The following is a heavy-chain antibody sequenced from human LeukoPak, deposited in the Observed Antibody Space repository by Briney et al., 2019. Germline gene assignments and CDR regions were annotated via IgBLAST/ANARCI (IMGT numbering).Heavy chain of an antibody. CDR3: ARDTAGYFDY. V-gene: IGHV4-59*01. J-gene: IGHJ4*03. CDR2: IYYSGST. CDR1: GGSISSYY. Sequence: SETLSLTCTVSGGSISSYYWSWIRQPQGKGLEWIGYIYYSGSTNYNPSLKSRVTISVDTSKNQFPLKLSSVTAADTAVYYCARDTAGYFDYWGQGTLVTVSS.